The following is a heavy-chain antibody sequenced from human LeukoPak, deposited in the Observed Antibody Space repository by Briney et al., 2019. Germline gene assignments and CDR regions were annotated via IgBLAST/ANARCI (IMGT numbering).Heavy chain of an antibody. Sequence: PSETLSLTCTVSGGAISSSSYYWGWIRQPPGKGLEWIGSIYYSGSTYYNPSLKSRVTISVDTSKNQFSLKLSSVTAADTAVYYCARLGGDTAMVLDYWGQGTLVTVSS. CDR3: ARLGGDTAMVLDY. V-gene: IGHV4-39*07. J-gene: IGHJ4*02. CDR1: GGAISSSSYY. D-gene: IGHD5-18*01. CDR2: IYYSGST.